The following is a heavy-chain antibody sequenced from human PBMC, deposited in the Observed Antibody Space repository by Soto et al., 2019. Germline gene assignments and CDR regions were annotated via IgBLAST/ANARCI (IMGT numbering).Heavy chain of an antibody. J-gene: IGHJ6*02. CDR2: ISGSSSGT. V-gene: IGHV3-23*01. CDR3: AKDRSENFWVYYYAMDV. Sequence: EARLLESGGGLIQPGGSLRLSCEASGFNFGAYAMSWVRQAPGKGLEWVSGISGSSSGTYYTDSVKGRFTISRDNSKNTVYLQINSLRGEDTAVYYCAKDRSENFWVYYYAMDVWGQGTAVPVSS. D-gene: IGHD6-19*01. CDR1: GFNFGAYA.